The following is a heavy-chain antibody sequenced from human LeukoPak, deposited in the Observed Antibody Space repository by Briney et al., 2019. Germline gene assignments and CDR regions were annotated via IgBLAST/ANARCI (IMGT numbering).Heavy chain of an antibody. J-gene: IGHJ3*02. CDR1: GGSISSSY. CDR3: ARGPGAISKEAFDI. D-gene: IGHD3-3*01. CDR2: IYTSGST. Sequence: SETLSLTCTVSGGSISSSYWSWIRQPAGKGLEWIGRIYTSGSTNYDPSLKSRVTMSVDTSKSQFSLKLSSVTVADTAVYYCARGPGAISKEAFDIWGQGTMVTVSS. V-gene: IGHV4-4*07.